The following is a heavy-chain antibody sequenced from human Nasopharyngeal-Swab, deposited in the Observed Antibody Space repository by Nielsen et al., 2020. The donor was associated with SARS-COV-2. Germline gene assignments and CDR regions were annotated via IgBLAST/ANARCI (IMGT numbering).Heavy chain of an antibody. CDR1: GYSFTSYW. D-gene: IGHD2-15*01. Sequence: GGSLRLSCKGSGYSFTSYWISWVRQMPGKGLEWMGRIDPSDSYTNYSPSFQGHVTISADKSISTAYLQWSSLKASDTAMYYCARAGLPDTHYYYYGMDVWGQGTTVT. CDR2: IDPSDSYT. J-gene: IGHJ6*02. CDR3: ARAGLPDTHYYYYGMDV. V-gene: IGHV5-10-1*01.